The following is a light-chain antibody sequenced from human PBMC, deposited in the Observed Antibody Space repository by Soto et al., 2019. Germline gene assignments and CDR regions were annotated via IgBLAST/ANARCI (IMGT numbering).Light chain of an antibody. CDR1: QDISVY. J-gene: IGKJ5*01. V-gene: IGKV1-27*01. CDR2: SAS. Sequence: DIQMTQSPSSLSASVGDRVTITCRASQDISVYLAWYQQKPGKVPKLLIYSASTLQSGVPSRFSGSGSGTDFTLTISSLQPEDVATYFCQKFNTAPLTFGQATRLEMK. CDR3: QKFNTAPLT.